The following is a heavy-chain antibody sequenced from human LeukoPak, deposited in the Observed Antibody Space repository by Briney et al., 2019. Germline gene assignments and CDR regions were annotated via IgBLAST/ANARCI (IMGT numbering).Heavy chain of an antibody. Sequence: GGSLRLSCVASGLNFGESAMHWVRQAPGKGLEWVSLISADGGSAFSADSVKGRFSISRDNSKNSLYLQMDSLRSEDSAMYYCAKESGKFDYWGQGTLVVVSS. CDR2: ISADGGSA. CDR3: AKESGKFDY. V-gene: IGHV3-43*02. J-gene: IGHJ4*02. CDR1: GLNFGESA.